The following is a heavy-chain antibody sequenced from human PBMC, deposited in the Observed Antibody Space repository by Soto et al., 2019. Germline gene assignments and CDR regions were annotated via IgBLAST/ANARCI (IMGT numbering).Heavy chain of an antibody. CDR2: INPNSGNA. CDR3: ARGLNGAVAGT. D-gene: IGHD6-19*01. J-gene: IGHJ5*02. Sequence: QVQVVQSGTEVKKPGASVKVSCKASGYTFTDYYMHWVRQAPGQGLEWMGWINPNSGNAGYAQKFQGRVTMTRNTSISTAYMELSSLRSEDTAVYYCARGLNGAVAGTWGQGTLVTVSS. V-gene: IGHV1-8*02. CDR1: GYTFTDYY.